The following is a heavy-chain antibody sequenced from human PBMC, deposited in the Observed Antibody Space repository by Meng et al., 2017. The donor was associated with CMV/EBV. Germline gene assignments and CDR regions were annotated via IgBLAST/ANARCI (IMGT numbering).Heavy chain of an antibody. CDR2: IYYSGST. V-gene: IGHV4-39*07. D-gene: IGHD6-19*01. Sequence: SGPGLVKPSETLSPTCTVSGGYISSSSYSWGWIRQPPGKGLEWIGSIYYSGSTYYNPSLKSRVTISVDTSKNQFSLKLSSVTAADTAVYYCARDSAVAGVVDYWGQGTLVTVSS. CDR3: ARDSAVAGVVDY. J-gene: IGHJ4*02. CDR1: GGYISSSSYS.